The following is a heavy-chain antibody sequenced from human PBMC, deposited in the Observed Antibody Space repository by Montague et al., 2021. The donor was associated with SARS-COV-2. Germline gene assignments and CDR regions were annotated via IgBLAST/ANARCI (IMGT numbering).Heavy chain of an antibody. D-gene: IGHD5-12*01. CDR2: ISTSSSYI. V-gene: IGHV3-21*01. Sequence: SLRLSCAASGFTFSSYGMNWVRQAPGKGLEWVSYISTSSSYIYYADSVKGRFTISRDNAKNSLYLQMNSLRAEDTAVYYCARGREYGGYPTGIDIWGQGTMVTVSS. J-gene: IGHJ4*02. CDR3: ARGREYGGYPTGIDI. CDR1: GFTFSSYG.